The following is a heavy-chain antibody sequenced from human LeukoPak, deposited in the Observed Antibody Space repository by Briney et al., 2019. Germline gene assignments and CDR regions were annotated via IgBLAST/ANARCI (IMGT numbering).Heavy chain of an antibody. CDR1: GFSVSGNY. V-gene: IGHV3-53*01. CDR2: INAAATT. Sequence: GGSLRLSCAASGFSVSGNYMSWVRQAPGKGLEFVSLINAAATTYCADSVKGRFTISRDNAKNTFYLQMNRLRAEDTAVYYCARVASDSRGSYHFDLWGPGTLLTVSS. D-gene: IGHD6-19*01. J-gene: IGHJ4*02. CDR3: ARVASDSRGSYHFDL.